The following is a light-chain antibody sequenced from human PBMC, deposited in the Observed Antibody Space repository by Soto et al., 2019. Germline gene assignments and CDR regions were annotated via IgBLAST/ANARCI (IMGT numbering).Light chain of an antibody. CDR3: RAYTSSSTLYV. J-gene: IGLJ1*01. CDR1: SSDVGGYNY. V-gene: IGLV2-14*01. CDR2: DVS. Sequence: QSALTQPASVSGSPGQSITISCTGTSSDVGGYNYVSWYQQHPGKAPKLMIYDVSNRPSGVSNRFSGSKSGNTASLTISGLQAEDEAYYYCRAYTSSSTLYVFGTGSNVTVL.